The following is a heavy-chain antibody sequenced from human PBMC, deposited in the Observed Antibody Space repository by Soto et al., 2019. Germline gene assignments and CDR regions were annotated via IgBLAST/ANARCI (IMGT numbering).Heavy chain of an antibody. CDR3: ARYYDYRGGTSGGMDV. CDR1: GFSVSTNY. V-gene: IGHV3-53*01. Sequence: GGSLRLSCAASGFSVSTNYMSWVRQTPGQGLEWVSVLYVGDSTYYADSVKGRFTISRDTSKNMLYLQMNSLRAEDTALYYCARYYDYRGGTSGGMDVWGQGTTVTVSS. D-gene: IGHD3-16*01. J-gene: IGHJ6*02. CDR2: LYVGDST.